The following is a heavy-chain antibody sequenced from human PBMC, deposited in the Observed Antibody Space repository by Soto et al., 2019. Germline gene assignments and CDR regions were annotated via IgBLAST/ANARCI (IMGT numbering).Heavy chain of an antibody. V-gene: IGHV3-33*01. CDR2: IWYDGSNK. CDR1: GFTFSSYG. CDR3: ARAHVPVAYFDY. J-gene: IGHJ4*02. D-gene: IGHD6-6*01. Sequence: LRLSCAASGFTFSSYGMHWVRQAPGKGLEWVAVIWYDGSNKYYADSVKGRFTISRDNSKNTLYLQMNSLRAEDTAVYYCARAHVPVAYFDYWGQGTLVTVSS.